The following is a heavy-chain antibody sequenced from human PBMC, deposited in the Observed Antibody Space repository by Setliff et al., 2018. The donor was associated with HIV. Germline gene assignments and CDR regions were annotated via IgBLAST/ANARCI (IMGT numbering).Heavy chain of an antibody. Sequence: KASETLSLTCTVSGGSISSGIYYWIWIRQPAGKGLEWIGHVYTTGGTNYNPSLESRLTISVDTSRNQFSLRLSSVTAADTAVYYCARAPTGVTNAFDIWGQGTMVT. CDR2: VYTTGGT. CDR1: GGSISSGIYY. J-gene: IGHJ3*02. V-gene: IGHV4-61*09. D-gene: IGHD2-8*02. CDR3: ARAPTGVTNAFDI.